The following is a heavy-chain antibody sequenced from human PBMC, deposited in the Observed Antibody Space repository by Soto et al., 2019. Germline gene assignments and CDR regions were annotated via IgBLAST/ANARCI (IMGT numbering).Heavy chain of an antibody. Sequence: EVQLLESGGGLVQPGGSLRLSCVGSGFTFINYAMNWVRQTPGKGLEWVSTISGGGDRTFDADTGKGRFSISRDNSKNTLNLQMNSLRADDTAVYYCARKVLGSTSRPDWWYFELWGRGTLVTVSS. CDR3: ARKVLGSTSRPDWWYFEL. CDR1: GFTFINYA. V-gene: IGHV3-23*01. CDR2: ISGGGDRT. D-gene: IGHD2-2*01. J-gene: IGHJ2*01.